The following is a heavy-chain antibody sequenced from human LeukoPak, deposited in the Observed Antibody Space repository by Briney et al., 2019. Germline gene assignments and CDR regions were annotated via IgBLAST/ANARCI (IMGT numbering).Heavy chain of an antibody. D-gene: IGHD3-10*01. V-gene: IGHV3-23*01. J-gene: IGHJ4*02. Sequence: GGSLRLSCAASGFTFSDYAMSWVRQAPGKGLEWVSGISGGGGTTYYADSVKGRFTISRDNSKNTLYLQMNSPRAEDTAVYYCARALRITMARGLIGYWGQGTLVNVSS. CDR1: GFTFSDYA. CDR3: ARALRITMARGLIGY. CDR2: ISGGGGTT.